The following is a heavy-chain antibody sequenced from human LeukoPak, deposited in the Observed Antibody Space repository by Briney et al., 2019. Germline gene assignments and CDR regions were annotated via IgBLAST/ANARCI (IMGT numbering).Heavy chain of an antibody. Sequence: GGPLRLSCAASGFTFDDYAMHWVRQAPGKGLEWVSLISWDGGSAYYADSVKGRFTISRDNSKNSLYLQMNSLRAEDTALYYCAKDIRAEPHGSGSFFDYWGQGTLVTVSS. CDR3: AKDIRAEPHGSGSFFDY. D-gene: IGHD3-10*01. J-gene: IGHJ4*02. CDR2: ISWDGGSA. V-gene: IGHV3-43D*04. CDR1: GFTFDDYA.